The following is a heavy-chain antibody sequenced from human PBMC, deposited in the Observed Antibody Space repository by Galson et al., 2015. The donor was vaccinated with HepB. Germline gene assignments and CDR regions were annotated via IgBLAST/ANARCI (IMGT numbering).Heavy chain of an antibody. CDR1: GFTFSSYA. Sequence: SLRLSCAASGFTFSSYAMHWVRQAPGKGLEWVAVISYDGSNKYYADSVKGRFTISRDNSKNTLYLQMNSLRAEDTAVYYCARDLLRYSSGWYVQNYYYGMDVWGQGTTVTVSS. CDR2: ISYDGSNK. D-gene: IGHD6-19*01. J-gene: IGHJ6*02. CDR3: ARDLLRYSSGWYVQNYYYGMDV. V-gene: IGHV3-30*04.